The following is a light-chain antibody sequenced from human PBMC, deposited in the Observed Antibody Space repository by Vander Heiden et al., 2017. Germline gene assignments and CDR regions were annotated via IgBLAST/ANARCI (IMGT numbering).Light chain of an antibody. Sequence: IVLTQSPATLSVSPGERATLSCRASQSVSSNLAWYQQKPGQAPRLLIYGASTRATGIPARFSGSGSGTEFTLTISSLQSEDFAVYYCQQHNNWPAWTFGQWTKVEIK. V-gene: IGKV3-15*01. CDR3: QQHNNWPAWT. CDR2: GAS. CDR1: QSVSSN. J-gene: IGKJ1*01.